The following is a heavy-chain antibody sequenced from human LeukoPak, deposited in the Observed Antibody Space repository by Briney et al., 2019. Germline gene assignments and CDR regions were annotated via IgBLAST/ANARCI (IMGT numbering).Heavy chain of an antibody. CDR1: GFTLSTTA. D-gene: IGHD1-26*01. CDR3: AKDASAYSGSYFDS. V-gene: IGHV3-33*06. CDR2: IWYDGSNK. J-gene: IGHJ4*01. Sequence: QPGRSLRLSCAASGFTLSTTAMHWVRQAPGKGLEWVALIWYDGSNKDYADSVKGRFTISRDNSKSTVYLQMNSLRVEDTAVYYCAKDASAYSGSYFDSWGHGILVTVSS.